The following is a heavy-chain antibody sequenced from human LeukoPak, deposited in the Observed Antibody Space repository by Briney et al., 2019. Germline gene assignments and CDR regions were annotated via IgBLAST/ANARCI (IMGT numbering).Heavy chain of an antibody. CDR2: IYPGDSDT. CDR1: GYSFTSYW. V-gene: IGHV5-51*01. J-gene: IGHJ4*02. CDR3: ASLSSGYYVYDY. D-gene: IGHD3-22*01. Sequence: GASLQISCKGSGYSFTSYWIGWVRQLPGKGLEWIGIIYPGDSDTRYSPSFQGQVTISADKSISTAYLQWSSLKASDTAMYYCASLSSGYYVYDYWGQGTLVTVSS.